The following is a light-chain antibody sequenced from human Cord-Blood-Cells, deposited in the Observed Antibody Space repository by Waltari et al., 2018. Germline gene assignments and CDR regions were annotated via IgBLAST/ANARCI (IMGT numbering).Light chain of an antibody. V-gene: IGLV3-27*01. CDR1: VLAKKY. J-gene: IGLJ3*02. CDR2: KDS. Sequence: SYELTQPSSVSLSPGQTARITCSGAVLAKKYARWFQQKPGQAPVLVIYKDSERPSGIPERFSGSSSGTTVTLTISGAQVEDEADYYCYSAADNNLVFGGGTKLTVL. CDR3: YSAADNNLV.